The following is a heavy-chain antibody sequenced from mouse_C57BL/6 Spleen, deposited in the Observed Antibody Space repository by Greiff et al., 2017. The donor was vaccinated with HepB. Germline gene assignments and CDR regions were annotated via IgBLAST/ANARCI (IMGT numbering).Heavy chain of an antibody. J-gene: IGHJ3*01. D-gene: IGHD2-4*01. V-gene: IGHV6-3*01. CDR2: IRLKSDNYAT. Sequence: EVQGVESGGGLVQPGGSMKLSCVASGFTFSNYWMNWVRQSPEKGLEWVAQIRLKSDNYATHYAESVKGRFTISRDDSKSSVYLQMNNLRAEDTGIYYCTGGIYYDYDGTFAYWGQGTLVTVSA. CDR3: TGGIYYDYDGTFAY. CDR1: GFTFSNYW.